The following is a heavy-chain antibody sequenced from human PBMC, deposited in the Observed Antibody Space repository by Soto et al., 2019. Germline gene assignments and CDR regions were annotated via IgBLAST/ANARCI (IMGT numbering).Heavy chain of an antibody. D-gene: IGHD3-3*01. Sequence: EVQLLESGGGWVQPGGSLRLSCAASGFTLSSYAMSWVRQAPGKGLEWVSAISGSGGDTFYADSVKGRFTISRDNSKNTLYVQMNSLRSEDTAIYYCAKEDDLWTNGHFNIWGQGTLVTVSS. CDR1: GFTLSSYA. CDR2: ISGSGGDT. CDR3: AKEDDLWTNGHFNI. V-gene: IGHV3-23*01. J-gene: IGHJ3*02.